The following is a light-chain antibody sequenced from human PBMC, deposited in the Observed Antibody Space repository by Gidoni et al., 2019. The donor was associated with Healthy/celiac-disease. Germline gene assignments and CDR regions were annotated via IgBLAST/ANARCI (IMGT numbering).Light chain of an antibody. J-gene: IGKJ1*01. CDR2: GAS. V-gene: IGKV3-15*01. CDR1: QSVSSN. Sequence: EIVMTQSPATLSVSPGVRATLSCRASQSVSSNLAWYQQKPGQAPRLLIYGASTRATGIPARFSGSGSGTEFTLTISSLQSEDFAVYYCQQYNNWPRTFXQXTKVEIK. CDR3: QQYNNWPRT.